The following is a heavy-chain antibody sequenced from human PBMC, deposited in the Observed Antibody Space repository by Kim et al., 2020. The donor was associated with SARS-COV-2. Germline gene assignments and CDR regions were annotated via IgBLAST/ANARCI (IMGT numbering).Heavy chain of an antibody. CDR2: IIPIFGTA. V-gene: IGHV1-69*13. CDR1: GGTFSSYA. Sequence: SVKVSCKASGGTFSSYAISWVRQAPGQGLEWMGGIIPIFGTANYAQKFQGRVTITADESTSTAYMELSSLRSEDTAVYYCARAVREMATRDAFDIWGQGTMVTVSS. D-gene: IGHD5-12*01. CDR3: ARAVREMATRDAFDI. J-gene: IGHJ3*02.